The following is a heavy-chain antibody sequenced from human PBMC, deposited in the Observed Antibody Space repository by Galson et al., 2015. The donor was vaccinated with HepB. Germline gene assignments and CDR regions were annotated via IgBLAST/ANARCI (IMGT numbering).Heavy chain of an antibody. D-gene: IGHD6-19*01. CDR3: ARGKSSGAFAWFDP. Sequence: LSLTCAVYGGSFSDYYWSWIRQPPGKGLEWIGEINHSGSTNYTSSLKSRVTMSVDTSKNQFSLKLTSVTAADTAVYYCARGKSSGAFAWFDPWGQGTLVTVSS. CDR1: GGSFSDYY. J-gene: IGHJ5*02. V-gene: IGHV4-34*01. CDR2: INHSGST.